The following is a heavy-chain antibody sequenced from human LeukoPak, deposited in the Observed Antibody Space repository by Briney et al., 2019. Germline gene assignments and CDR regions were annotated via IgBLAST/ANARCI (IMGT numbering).Heavy chain of an antibody. J-gene: IGHJ4*02. Sequence: ASVKVSCKASGYTFTSYGISWVRQAPGQGLEWMGIINPSGGSTSYAQKFQGRVTMTRDTSTSTVYMELSSLRSEDTAVYYCAREADCSSTSCYFGYWGQGTLVTVSS. CDR1: GYTFTSYG. D-gene: IGHD2-2*01. V-gene: IGHV1-46*01. CDR3: AREADCSSTSCYFGY. CDR2: INPSGGST.